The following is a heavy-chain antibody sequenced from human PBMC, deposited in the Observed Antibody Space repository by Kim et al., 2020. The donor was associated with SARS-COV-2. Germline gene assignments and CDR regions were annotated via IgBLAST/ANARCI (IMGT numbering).Heavy chain of an antibody. CDR2: IIPIFGTA. CDR3: ARERAGDYYAFDI. V-gene: IGHV1-69*06. CDR1: GGTFSSYA. Sequence: SVKVSCKASGGTFSSYAISWVRQAPGQGLEWMGGIIPIFGTANYAQKFQGRVTITADKSTSTAYMELSSLRSEDTAVYYCARERAGDYYAFDIWGQGTMVTVSS. J-gene: IGHJ3*02. D-gene: IGHD4-17*01.